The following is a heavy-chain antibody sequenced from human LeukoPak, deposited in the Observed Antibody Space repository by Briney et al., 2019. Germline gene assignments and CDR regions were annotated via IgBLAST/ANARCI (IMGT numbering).Heavy chain of an antibody. CDR3: ARDYGDYVGSDYYYGMDV. J-gene: IGHJ6*02. CDR1: GYTFTSYG. CDR2: ISAYNGNT. V-gene: IGHV1-18*01. D-gene: IGHD4-17*01. Sequence: ASVKVSCKASGYTFTSYGISWVRQAPGQGLEWMGWISAYNGNTNYAQKIQGRVTMTTDTSTSTAYMELRSLRSDDTAVYYCARDYGDYVGSDYYYGMDVWGQGTTVTVSS.